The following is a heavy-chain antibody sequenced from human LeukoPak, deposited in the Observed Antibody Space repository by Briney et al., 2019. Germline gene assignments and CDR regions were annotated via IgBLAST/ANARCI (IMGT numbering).Heavy chain of an antibody. CDR3: ARGGSNFDY. Sequence: GGSLRLSCAASGFAFSTFWMTWVRQAPGKGLEWVANIKQDGSEKYYVDSVKGRFTTSRDNAMNSLYLQMNSLRAEDTAVYYCARGGSNFDYWGQGTLVTVSS. J-gene: IGHJ4*02. V-gene: IGHV3-7*01. CDR1: GFAFSTFW. CDR2: IKQDGSEK.